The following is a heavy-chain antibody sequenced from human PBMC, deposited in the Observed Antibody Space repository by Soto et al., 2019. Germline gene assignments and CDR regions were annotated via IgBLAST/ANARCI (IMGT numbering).Heavy chain of an antibody. V-gene: IGHV5-51*01. CDR3: ARQGYSYGFANDAFDI. CDR2: IYPGDSDT. J-gene: IGHJ3*02. CDR1: GYSFTIYC. D-gene: IGHD5-18*01. Sequence: GESLKISCDGSGYSFTIYCIGLVLQMPGKGLEWMGIIYPGDSDTRYSPSFQGQVTISADKSISTAYLQWSSLKASDTAMYYCARQGYSYGFANDAFDIWGQGTMVTVSS.